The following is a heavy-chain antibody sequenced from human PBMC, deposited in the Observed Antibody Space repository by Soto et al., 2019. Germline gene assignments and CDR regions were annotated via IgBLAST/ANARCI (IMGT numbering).Heavy chain of an antibody. D-gene: IGHD6-25*01. J-gene: IGHJ6*02. V-gene: IGHV4-59*01. Sequence: QVQLQESGPGLVKPSETLSLTCTVSGGSIRSNYWSWIRQPPGKGLEWIGHMYYSGSTNYNPSLKSRVTISLDTSKNQFSLKLTSVTAADTAVYFCARDRVIVAADGTYFYGMDVWGQGTTVTVSS. CDR2: MYYSGST. CDR1: GGSIRSNY. CDR3: ARDRVIVAADGTYFYGMDV.